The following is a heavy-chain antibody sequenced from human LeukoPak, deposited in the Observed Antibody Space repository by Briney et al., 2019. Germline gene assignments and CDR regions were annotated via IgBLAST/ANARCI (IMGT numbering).Heavy chain of an antibody. D-gene: IGHD4-23*01. CDR2: INHSGST. V-gene: IGHV4-39*07. J-gene: IGHJ4*02. CDR1: GDSISSGDYY. CDR3: ARSTYGGNLPSY. Sequence: SETLSLTCTVSGDSISSGDYYWSWIRQPPGKGLEWIGEINHSGSTNYNPSLKSRVTISVDTSKNQFSLKLSSVTAADTAVYYCARSTYGGNLPSYWGQGTLVTVSS.